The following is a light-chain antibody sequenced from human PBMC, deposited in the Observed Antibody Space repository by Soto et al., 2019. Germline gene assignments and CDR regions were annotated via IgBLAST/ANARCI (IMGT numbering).Light chain of an antibody. CDR1: SSNIGAGYA. V-gene: IGLV1-40*01. CDR2: GNS. Sequence: QSVLPQPPSVSGAPGQRVTISCTGSSSNIGAGYAVHWYQQLPGTAPKLLIYGNSNRPSGVPDRFSGPKSGTSASLAITGLQAEDEADYYCQSYDSSLSGVVFGGGTKLTVL. CDR3: QSYDSSLSGVV. J-gene: IGLJ2*01.